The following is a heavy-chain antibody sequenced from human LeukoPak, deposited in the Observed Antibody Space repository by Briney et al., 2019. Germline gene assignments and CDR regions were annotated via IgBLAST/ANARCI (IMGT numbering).Heavy chain of an antibody. CDR2: IRGSGVNT. CDR3: ARDPNGDYIGAFDM. Sequence: GGSLRLSCTASGFSFSAYAMMWVRQAPGKGPEWVSDIRGSGVNTYYADSVKGRFTISRDNSKYTLFLQMNSLRAEDTAVYYCARDPNGDYIGAFDMWGPGTMVTVSS. V-gene: IGHV3-23*01. D-gene: IGHD4-17*01. J-gene: IGHJ3*02. CDR1: GFSFSAYA.